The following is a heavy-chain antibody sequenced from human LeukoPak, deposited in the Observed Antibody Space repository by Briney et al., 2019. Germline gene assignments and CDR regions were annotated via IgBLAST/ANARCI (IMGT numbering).Heavy chain of an antibody. Sequence: SETLSLTCTVSGDSITSDYWSWIRQPPGKGLEWIGFINNRGTTSYNPSLTSRVTISRDMSKNQFALKLSPVSAADTAVYYCARYRDGDRDISLDIWGQGTLVTVSS. CDR3: ARYRDGDRDISLDI. CDR1: GDSITSDY. V-gene: IGHV4-59*08. D-gene: IGHD4-17*01. J-gene: IGHJ4*02. CDR2: INNRGTT.